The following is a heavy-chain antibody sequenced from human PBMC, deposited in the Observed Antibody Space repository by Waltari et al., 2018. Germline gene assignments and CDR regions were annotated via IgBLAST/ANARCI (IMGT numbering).Heavy chain of an antibody. CDR2: INHSGST. D-gene: IGHD3-10*01. Sequence: QVQLQQWGAGLLKPSETLSLTCAVYGGSFSGYYWSWIRQPPGKGLEWIGEINHSGSTNYNPSRKSRVTISVDTSKNQFSLKLSSVTAADTAVYYCARGRVLLWFGESRPFDPWGQGTLVTVSS. CDR3: ARGRVLLWFGESRPFDP. J-gene: IGHJ5*02. V-gene: IGHV4-34*01. CDR1: GGSFSGYY.